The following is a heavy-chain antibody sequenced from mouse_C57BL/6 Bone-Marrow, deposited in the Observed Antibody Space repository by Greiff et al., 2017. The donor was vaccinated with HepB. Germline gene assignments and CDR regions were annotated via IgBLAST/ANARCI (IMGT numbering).Heavy chain of an antibody. V-gene: IGHV1-55*01. J-gene: IGHJ4*01. CDR2: IYPGSGST. CDR3: ARRIFYYGSSYDAMDY. CDR1: GYTFTSYW. D-gene: IGHD1-1*01. Sequence: QVQLQQSGAELVKPGASVKMSCKASGYTFTSYWITWVKQRPGQGLEWIGDIYPGSGSTNYNEKFKSKATLTVDTSSSTAYMQLSSLTSEDSAVYYCARRIFYYGSSYDAMDYWGQGTSVTVSS.